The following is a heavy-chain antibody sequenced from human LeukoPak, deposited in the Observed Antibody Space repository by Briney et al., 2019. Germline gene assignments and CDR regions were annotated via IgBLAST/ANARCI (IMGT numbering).Heavy chain of an antibody. J-gene: IGHJ4*02. Sequence: GGSLRLSCAASKFSFSSYWMHWVRQAPGKGLVWVSRINSGGSRTNYADSVKGRFTISRDNSNNTLYLQLNNVRTEDTATYFCAKEQYPGYFDFWGQGTLVTVSA. CDR1: KFSFSSYW. D-gene: IGHD1-14*01. V-gene: IGHV3-74*01. CDR3: AKEQYPGYFDF. CDR2: INSGGSRT.